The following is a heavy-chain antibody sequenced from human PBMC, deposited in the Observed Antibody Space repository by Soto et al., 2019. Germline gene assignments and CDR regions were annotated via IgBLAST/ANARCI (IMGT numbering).Heavy chain of an antibody. J-gene: IGHJ4*02. D-gene: IGHD5-18*01. Sequence: PSETLSLTCTVSGGSISSYYWSWIRQPPGKGLEWIGYIYYSGSTNYNPSLKSRVTISVDTSKNQFSLKLSSVTAADTAVYYCARAGYSYGYYFDYWGQGTLVTVS. CDR3: ARAGYSYGYYFDY. CDR1: GGSISSYY. V-gene: IGHV4-59*01. CDR2: IYYSGST.